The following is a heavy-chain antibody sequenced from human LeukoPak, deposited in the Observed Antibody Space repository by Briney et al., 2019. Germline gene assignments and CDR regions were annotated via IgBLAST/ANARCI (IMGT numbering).Heavy chain of an antibody. D-gene: IGHD3-10*01. J-gene: IGHJ6*02. CDR3: AKEIYYCGSGRFMDV. CDR2: VYSGGNT. CDR1: GFTVNTHY. V-gene: IGHV3-53*01. Sequence: GGSLRLSCVASGFTVNTHYMSWVRQAPGRGLAWVSVVYSGGNTYYADSVKGRFAISRDSSKNTLYLQMNSLRAEDTAVYYCAKEIYYCGSGRFMDVWGQGTTVTVPS.